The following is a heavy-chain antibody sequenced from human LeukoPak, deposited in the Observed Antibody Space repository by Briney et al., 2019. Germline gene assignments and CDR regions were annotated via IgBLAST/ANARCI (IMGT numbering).Heavy chain of an antibody. CDR3: ARPNEQVGATSPGAFDI. D-gene: IGHD1-26*01. CDR2: INHSGST. V-gene: IGHV4-39*07. Sequence: SETLSLTCTVSGGSISSGGYYWSWIRQPPGKGLEWIGEINHSGSTNYNPSLKSRVTISVDTSKNQFSLKLSSVTAADTAVYYCARPNEQVGATSPGAFDIWGQGTMVTVSS. J-gene: IGHJ3*02. CDR1: GGSISSGGYY.